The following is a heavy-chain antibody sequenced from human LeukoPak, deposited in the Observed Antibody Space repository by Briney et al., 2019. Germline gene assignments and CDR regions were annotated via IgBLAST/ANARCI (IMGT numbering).Heavy chain of an antibody. CDR1: GFTFSSYA. V-gene: IGHV3-23*01. Sequence: PGGSLRLSCAASGFTFSSYAMSWVRQAPGKGLEWVSAISGSGGSTYYADSVKGRFTISRDNSKNTLYLQMNSLETEDTAVYYCTRLEGVAYGMDVWGQGTTVTVSS. J-gene: IGHJ6*02. CDR3: TRLEGVAYGMDV. CDR2: ISGSGGST.